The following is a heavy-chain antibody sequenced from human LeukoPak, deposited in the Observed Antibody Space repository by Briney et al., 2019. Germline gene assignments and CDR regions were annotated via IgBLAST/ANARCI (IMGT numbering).Heavy chain of an antibody. J-gene: IGHJ4*02. Sequence: SETLSLTCTVSGDSISSGYYWGWIRQPPGKGLEWVGYIYYSGSTNYNPSLKSRRTISVDTSKNQFSLKLSSVTAADTAVYYCARHGFLYSYGPRSANFDYWGQGTLVTVSS. D-gene: IGHD5-18*01. CDR1: GDSISSGYY. CDR3: ARHGFLYSYGPRSANFDY. CDR2: IYYSGST. V-gene: IGHV4-61*05.